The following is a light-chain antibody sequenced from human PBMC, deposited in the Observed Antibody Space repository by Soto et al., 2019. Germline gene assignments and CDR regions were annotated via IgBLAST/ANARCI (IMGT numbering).Light chain of an antibody. V-gene: IGKV3-15*01. CDR2: VAS. CDR1: QSVSTN. J-gene: IGKJ1*01. Sequence: EIVMTQSPATLPVSPGERATLSCRASQSVSTNLAWYQQKPGQAPRLLIYVASARATGIPARFGGSGSGTEFTLTISSLQSEDFAVYYCQQYNNWPWTFGQGTKVEIK. CDR3: QQYNNWPWT.